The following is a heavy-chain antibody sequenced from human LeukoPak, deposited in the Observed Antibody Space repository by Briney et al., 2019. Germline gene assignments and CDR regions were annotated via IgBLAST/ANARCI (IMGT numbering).Heavy chain of an antibody. CDR3: ARGRNSAFDY. CDR1: GDSVSSKSVA. D-gene: IGHD2-15*01. V-gene: IGHV6-1*01. J-gene: IGHJ4*02. Sequence: SQTLSLTCAISGDSVSSKSVAWNWIRQSPSRGLEWLGTTYYRSKWYNDYAVSVKSRITINPDTSKNQSSLQLNSVTPEDTAVYYCARGRNSAFDYWGQGTLVTVSS. CDR2: TYYRSKWYN.